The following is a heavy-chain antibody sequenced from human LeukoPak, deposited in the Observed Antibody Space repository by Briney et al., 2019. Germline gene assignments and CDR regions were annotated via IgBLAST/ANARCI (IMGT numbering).Heavy chain of an antibody. V-gene: IGHV4-59*08. CDR1: GGSVSSYF. CDR3: AGQDRGYFDY. J-gene: IGHJ4*02. CDR2: ISYDGNT. Sequence: PSETLSLTCTVSGGSVSSYFWSWIRQPPGKGLEWIGYISYDGNTNYNPSLKSRVTLSVGTSKNQFSLKLSSVTAADTAVYYCAGQDRGYFDYWGQGTLVTVSS.